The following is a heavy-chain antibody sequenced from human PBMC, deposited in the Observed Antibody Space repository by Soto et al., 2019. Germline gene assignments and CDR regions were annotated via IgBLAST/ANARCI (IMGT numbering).Heavy chain of an antibody. CDR3: AHLTTGGFYFDY. Sequence: QITLKESCPTLVKPTQTLTLTCTFSGFSLRTSGVAVGWNRQPPGKALEWLALIYWDDGKRYSPSLKSRLTITKDTTKNQVVLRMTNMDPVDTATYYCAHLTTGGFYFDYWGQGTLVTVSS. CDR2: IYWDDGK. V-gene: IGHV2-5*02. J-gene: IGHJ4*02. CDR1: GFSLRTSGVA. D-gene: IGHD4-17*01.